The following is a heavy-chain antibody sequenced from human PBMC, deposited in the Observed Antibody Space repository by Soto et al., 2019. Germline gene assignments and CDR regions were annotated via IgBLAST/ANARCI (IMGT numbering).Heavy chain of an antibody. Sequence: QVQLVESGGGVVQPGRSLRLSCAASGFTFSSYDMHWVRQAPGKGLDWVAVIWYDGSNKDYADSVKGRFTISRDNSKNTLYLQMNSLRGEDTAVYYCARAYGVKSGTFDFWGQAKMVTVSS. CDR2: IWYDGSNK. J-gene: IGHJ3*01. D-gene: IGHD4-17*01. V-gene: IGHV3-33*01. CDR3: ARAYGVKSGTFDF. CDR1: GFTFSSYD.